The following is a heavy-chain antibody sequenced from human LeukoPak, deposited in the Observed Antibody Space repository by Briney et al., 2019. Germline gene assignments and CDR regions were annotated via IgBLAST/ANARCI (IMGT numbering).Heavy chain of an antibody. CDR1: GGSISSYY. D-gene: IGHD3-3*01. J-gene: IGHJ4*02. CDR2: IYYSGST. Sequence: SETLSLTCTVSGGSISSYYWSWIRQPPGKGLEWIGYIYYSGSTNYNPSLKSRVTISVDTSKNQFSLKLSSVTAADTAVYYCARTTIFGWDYFDYWGQGTLVTVSS. V-gene: IGHV4-59*08. CDR3: ARTTIFGWDYFDY.